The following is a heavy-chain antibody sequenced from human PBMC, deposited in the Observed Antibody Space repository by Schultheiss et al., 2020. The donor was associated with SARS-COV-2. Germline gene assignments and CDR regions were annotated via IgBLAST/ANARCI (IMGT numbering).Heavy chain of an antibody. CDR1: GFTFSSYG. J-gene: IGHJ4*02. CDR2: IWYDGSNK. D-gene: IGHD6-13*01. CDR3: ARGWYSSSWFDY. V-gene: IGHV3-33*03. Sequence: GESLKISCAASGFTFSSYGMHWVRQAPGKGLEWVAVIWYDGSNKYYADSVKGRFTISRDNAKNSLYLQMNSLRAEDTAVYYCARGWYSSSWFDYWGQGTLVTVSS.